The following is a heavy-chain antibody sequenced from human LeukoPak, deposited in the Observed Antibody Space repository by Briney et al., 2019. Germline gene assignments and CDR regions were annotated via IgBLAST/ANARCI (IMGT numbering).Heavy chain of an antibody. CDR1: GFTFSSYA. J-gene: IGHJ4*02. CDR2: ISGSGGST. V-gene: IGHV3-23*01. CDR3: ARDFKYSGYELDY. D-gene: IGHD5-12*01. Sequence: GGSLRLSCAASGFTFSSYAMSWVRQVPGKGPEWVSAISGSGGSTHYADSVKGRFTISRDNAKNTLYLQMNSLRAEDTAVYYCARDFKYSGYELDYWGQGTLVTVSS.